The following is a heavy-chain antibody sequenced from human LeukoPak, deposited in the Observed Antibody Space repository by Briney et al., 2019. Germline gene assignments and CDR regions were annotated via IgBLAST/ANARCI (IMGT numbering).Heavy chain of an antibody. D-gene: IGHD6-6*01. J-gene: IGHJ4*02. V-gene: IGHV3-30-3*01. CDR1: GFTFSSYA. Sequence: PGRSLRLSCAASGFTFSSYAMHWVRQAPGKGLEWVAVISYDGSNKYYADSVKGRFTISRDNSKNTLYLQMNSLRAEDTAVYYCARGGRDSNSFDYWGQGTLVTVSS. CDR3: ARGGRDSNSFDY. CDR2: ISYDGSNK.